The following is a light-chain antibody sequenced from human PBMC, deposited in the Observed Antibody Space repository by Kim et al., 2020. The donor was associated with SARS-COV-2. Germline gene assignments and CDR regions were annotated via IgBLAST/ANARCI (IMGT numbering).Light chain of an antibody. J-gene: IGKJ1*01. CDR2: DAF. Sequence: ASVGDRVTISCRASQSVGGWLAWYPQKPGRAPKVLIYDAFSLESGVPSRFSGSGSGTEFTLTISSLQPYDFATYYCQQYDNYPWTFGQGTKVDIK. CDR1: QSVGGW. CDR3: QQYDNYPWT. V-gene: IGKV1-5*01.